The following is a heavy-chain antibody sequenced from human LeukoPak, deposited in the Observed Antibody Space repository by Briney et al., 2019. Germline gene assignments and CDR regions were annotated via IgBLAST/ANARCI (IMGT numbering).Heavy chain of an antibody. V-gene: IGHV6-1*01. D-gene: IGHD6-19*01. J-gene: IGHJ4*02. CDR1: GDIVSSNSAA. Sequence: SQTLSLTCAISGDIVSSNSAAWNWIRQSPSRGLEWLGRTYYRSKWYNDYAVSVKSRITINPDTSKNQFSLQLNSVTPEDTAVYYCARDTPSPYSSGWFLFDYWGQGTLVTVSS. CDR3: ARDTPSPYSSGWFLFDY. CDR2: TYYRSKWYN.